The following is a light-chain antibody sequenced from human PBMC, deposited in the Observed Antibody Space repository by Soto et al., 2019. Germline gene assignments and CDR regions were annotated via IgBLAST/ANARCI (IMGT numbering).Light chain of an antibody. V-gene: IGLV4-69*01. CDR2: LSSDGSH. Sequence: QSVLTQSPSASASLGASVKLTCTLSSGHSSYTIAWHQQQPEKGPRYLMKLSSDGSHTKGDGIPDCFSGSSFGAERYLTISSLQSEDEAEYYCQTWATGIVVFGGGTKLTVL. J-gene: IGLJ2*01. CDR1: SGHSSYT. CDR3: QTWATGIVV.